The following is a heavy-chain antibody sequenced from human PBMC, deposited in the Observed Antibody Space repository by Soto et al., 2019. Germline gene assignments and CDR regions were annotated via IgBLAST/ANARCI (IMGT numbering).Heavy chain of an antibody. CDR1: GYTFPSFG. CDR2: ISPYSGNT. V-gene: IGHV1-18*01. Sequence: ASVKVSCKASGYTFPSFGFSWVRQATGQGLEWMGWISPYSGNTNYAQKLQGRVTMTTDTSTSTAYMDLRSLRSDDTAVYYCARVGLGYCSSTTCYGAFDVWGQGTMVTVSS. D-gene: IGHD2-2*03. J-gene: IGHJ3*01. CDR3: ARVGLGYCSSTTCYGAFDV.